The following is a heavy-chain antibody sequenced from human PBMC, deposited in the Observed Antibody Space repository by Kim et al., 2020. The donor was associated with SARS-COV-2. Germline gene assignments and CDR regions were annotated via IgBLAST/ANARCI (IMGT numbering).Heavy chain of an antibody. CDR3: ARATNNWSTFDP. Sequence: ASVKVSCKTSGYNFIYYAIQWVRQAPGQRLEWMGWLNPVNDNTKYSQKFQDRVTITKDTSASTVYMELSSLRSEDTAVYFCARATNNWSTFDPWGQGTLVTVSS. D-gene: IGHD3-3*01. CDR1: GYNFIYYA. V-gene: IGHV1-3*01. J-gene: IGHJ5*02. CDR2: LNPVNDNT.